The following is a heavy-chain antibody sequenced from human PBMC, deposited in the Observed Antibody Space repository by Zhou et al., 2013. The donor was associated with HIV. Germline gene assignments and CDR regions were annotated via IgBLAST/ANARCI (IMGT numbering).Heavy chain of an antibody. D-gene: IGHD1-26*01. J-gene: IGHJ4*02. Sequence: HVQLVQSGTEVKKPGSSVKVSCKIFGGNPGGTFTSHPISWVRQAPGQGLEWMGGIIPIFGPAIYAQKFQGRVSITADESTSTAYMELNSITSEDSAVYYCARALGSGHYPLAYWGQGTLVTVSS. CDR2: IIPIFGPA. CDR3: ARALGSGHYPLAY. V-gene: IGHV1-69*12. CDR1: GGTFTSHP.